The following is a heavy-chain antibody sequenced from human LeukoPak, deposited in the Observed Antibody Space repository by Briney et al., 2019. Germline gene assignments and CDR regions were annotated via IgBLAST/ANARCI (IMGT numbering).Heavy chain of an antibody. J-gene: IGHJ3*02. V-gene: IGHV4-38-2*01. CDR3: ASYYYDSSGYYRTNDAFDI. CDR1: GFTFSNAW. Sequence: PAGSLRLSCAASGFTFSNAWMSWVRQAPGKGLEWIGSIYHSGSTYYNPSLKSRVTISVDTSKNQFSLKLSSVTAADTAVYYCASYYYDSSGYYRTNDAFDIWGQGTMVTVSS. D-gene: IGHD3-22*01. CDR2: IYHSGST.